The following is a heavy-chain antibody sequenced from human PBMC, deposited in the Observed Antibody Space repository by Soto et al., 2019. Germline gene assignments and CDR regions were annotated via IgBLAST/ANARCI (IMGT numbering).Heavy chain of an antibody. V-gene: IGHV4-34*01. J-gene: IGHJ6*03. CDR3: ANLGYCSGGSCHQARYYYYYMDV. D-gene: IGHD2-15*01. Sequence: PSETLSLTCTVSGGSISSYYWSWIRQPPGKGLEWSGEINHSGSTNYNPSLKSRVTISVDTSKNQFSLKLSSVTAADTAVYYCANLGYCSGGSCHQARYYYYYMDVWGKGTTVTVSS. CDR2: INHSGST. CDR1: GGSISSYY.